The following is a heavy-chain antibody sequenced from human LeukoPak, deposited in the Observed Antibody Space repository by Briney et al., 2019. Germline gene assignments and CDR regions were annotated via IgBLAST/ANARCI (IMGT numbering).Heavy chain of an antibody. CDR2: ISGSGGGGSSGRT. Sequence: GSLRLSCAASGFTFSIYAMSWVRQGPGKGLEWVSGISGSGGGGSSGRTYYADAVKGRFTISRDNSKNTVHLQMNSLRAEDTAVYYCAKDLQIWFGELISWGQGTLVTVSS. CDR3: AKDLQIWFGELIS. V-gene: IGHV3-23*01. J-gene: IGHJ5*02. D-gene: IGHD3-10*01. CDR1: GFTFSIYA.